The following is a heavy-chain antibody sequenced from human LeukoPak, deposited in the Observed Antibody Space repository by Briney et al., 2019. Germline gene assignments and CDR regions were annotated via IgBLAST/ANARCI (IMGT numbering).Heavy chain of an antibody. CDR2: ISAYNGNT. CDR3: ARIKTTAELLWFGEPPVDY. CDR1: GYTFTSYG. V-gene: IGHV1-18*01. J-gene: IGHJ4*02. Sequence: ASVKVSCKASGYTFTSYGISWVRQAPGQGLEWMGWISAYNGNTNYAQKLQGRVTMTTDTSTSTAYMELRSLRSDDTAVYYCARIKTTAELLWFGEPPVDYWGQGTLVTVSS. D-gene: IGHD3-10*01.